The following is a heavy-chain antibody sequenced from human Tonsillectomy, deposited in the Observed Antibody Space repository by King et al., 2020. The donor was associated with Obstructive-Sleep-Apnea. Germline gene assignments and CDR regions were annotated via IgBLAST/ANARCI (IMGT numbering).Heavy chain of an antibody. CDR1: GFIFSSYA. V-gene: IGHV3-30*04. CDR3: AGDRSTGWRLFDS. Sequence: VQLVESGGGVVQPGRSLRLSCEASGFIFSSYAMHWVRQAPGKGLEWVALISYEGSDKYYADSLKGRFSISRDNSKNTVYLQMNSLRVEETAVYYCAGDRSTGWRLFDSWGQGTLVTVSS. J-gene: IGHJ4*02. CDR2: ISYEGSDK. D-gene: IGHD6-19*01.